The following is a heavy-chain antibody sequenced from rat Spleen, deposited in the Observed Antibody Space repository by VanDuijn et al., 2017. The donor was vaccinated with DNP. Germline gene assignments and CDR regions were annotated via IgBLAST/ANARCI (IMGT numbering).Heavy chain of an antibody. CDR2: IRYDGGSI. D-gene: IGHD1-4*01. Sequence: EVQLVESGGGSVQPGRSLKLSCAGSGFTFSDHYMAWVRQAPTKGLEWVAYIRYDGGSIYYGDSVKGRFTISRDNAKSTLYLQMNSLRSEDMATYYCARHVLPLRVWDYWGQGVMVTVSS. V-gene: IGHV5-22*01. CDR3: ARHVLPLRVWDY. J-gene: IGHJ2*01. CDR1: GFTFSDHY.